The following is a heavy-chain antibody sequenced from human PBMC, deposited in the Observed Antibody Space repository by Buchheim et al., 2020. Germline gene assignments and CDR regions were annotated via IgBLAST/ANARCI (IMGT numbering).Heavy chain of an antibody. CDR2: IYHSGST. Sequence: QVQLQESGPGLVKPSGTLSLTCAVSGGSISSSNWWRWVRQPPGKGLEWIGEIYHSGSTNYNPSLKSRVTISVDKSQNQFSLKLSSVTAADTAVYYCASQIYDYIWGSYRPSPQGFDPWGQGTL. D-gene: IGHD3-16*02. J-gene: IGHJ5*02. CDR3: ASQIYDYIWGSYRPSPQGFDP. CDR1: GGSISSSNW. V-gene: IGHV4-4*02.